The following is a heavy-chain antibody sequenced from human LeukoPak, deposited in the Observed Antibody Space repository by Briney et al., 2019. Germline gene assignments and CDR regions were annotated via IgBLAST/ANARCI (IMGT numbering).Heavy chain of an antibody. J-gene: IGHJ4*02. Sequence: GGSLRLSCAASGFTFSSYGMHWVRQAPGKGLEWVAVIWYDGSNKYYADSVKGRFTISRDNSKNTLYLQMNSLRAEDTAVYYCARDLQMTTVVSYYFDYWGQGTLVTVSS. V-gene: IGHV3-33*01. CDR3: ARDLQMTTVVSYYFDY. CDR2: IWYDGSNK. D-gene: IGHD4-23*01. CDR1: GFTFSSYG.